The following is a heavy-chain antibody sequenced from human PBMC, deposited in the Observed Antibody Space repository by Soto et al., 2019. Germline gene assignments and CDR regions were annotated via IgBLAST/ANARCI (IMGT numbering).Heavy chain of an antibody. CDR1: GFTFSSYG. Sequence: QVQLVESGGGVVQPGRSLRLSCAASGFTFSSYGMHWVRQAPGKGLEWVAVIWYDGSNKYYADSVKGRFNISRDNSKNTLYLQMNSLRAEDTAVYYCARGTVHFDYWGQGTLVTVSS. CDR3: ARGTVHFDY. J-gene: IGHJ4*02. V-gene: IGHV3-33*01. CDR2: IWYDGSNK. D-gene: IGHD4-17*01.